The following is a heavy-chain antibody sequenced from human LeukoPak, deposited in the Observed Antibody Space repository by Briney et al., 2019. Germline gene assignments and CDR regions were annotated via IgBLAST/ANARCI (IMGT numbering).Heavy chain of an antibody. V-gene: IGHV4-59*01. CDR2: INYIGST. CDR1: GASITYYF. D-gene: IGHD2-8*01. Sequence: SETLSLTCTVSGASITYYFWNWIRQPPGKGLEWIGYINYIGSTNYNPSLKSRVTISVDTAKNQFSLKLSSVTAADTAVYYCATAKWSYDNGASFDPWGQGTLVTVSS. CDR3: ATAKWSYDNGASFDP. J-gene: IGHJ5*02.